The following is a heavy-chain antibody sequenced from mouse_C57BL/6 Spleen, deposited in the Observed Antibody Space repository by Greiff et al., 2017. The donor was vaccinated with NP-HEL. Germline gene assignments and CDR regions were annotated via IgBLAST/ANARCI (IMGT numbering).Heavy chain of an antibody. V-gene: IGHV1-59*01. CDR1: GYTFTSYW. Sequence: QVQLQQPGAELVRPGTSVKLSCKASGYTFTSYWMHWVKQRPGQGLEWIGVIDPSDSYTNYNLKFKGKATLTVDTSSSTAYMQLSSLTSEDSAVYYCARFLSYYAMDYWGQGTSVTVSS. CDR3: ARFLSYYAMDY. J-gene: IGHJ4*01. CDR2: IDPSDSYT. D-gene: IGHD6-1*01.